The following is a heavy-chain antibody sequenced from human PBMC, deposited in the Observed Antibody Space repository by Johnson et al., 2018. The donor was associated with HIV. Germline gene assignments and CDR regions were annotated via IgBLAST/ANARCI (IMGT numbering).Heavy chain of an antibody. CDR1: GFTFSSYA. D-gene: IGHD7-27*01. CDR2: ISYDGTNK. V-gene: IGHV3-30-3*01. CDR3: ARVGDWGSAYDAFDI. Sequence: QVQLVESGGGVVQPERSLRLSCAASGFTFSSYALHWVRQAPGKGLEWVAVISYDGTNKYYADSVKGRFPISRDNSKKPLYLQMSSLRIEDTAVYYCARVGDWGSAYDAFDIWGQGTMVTVSS. J-gene: IGHJ3*02.